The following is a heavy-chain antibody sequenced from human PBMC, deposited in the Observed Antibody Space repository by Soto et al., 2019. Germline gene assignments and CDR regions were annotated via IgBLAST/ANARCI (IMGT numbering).Heavy chain of an antibody. J-gene: IGHJ6*02. CDR3: ARDRYYYGSGSYSHYYYYGMDV. CDR1: GGSISNYY. D-gene: IGHD3-10*01. V-gene: IGHV4-59*01. Sequence: PSETLSLTCTVSGGSISNYYWSWIRQPPGKGLEWIGYIYYSGSTNYNPSLKSRVTISVDTSKNQFSLKLSSVTAADTAVYYCARDRYYYGSGSYSHYYYYGMDVWGQGTTVTVSS. CDR2: IYYSGST.